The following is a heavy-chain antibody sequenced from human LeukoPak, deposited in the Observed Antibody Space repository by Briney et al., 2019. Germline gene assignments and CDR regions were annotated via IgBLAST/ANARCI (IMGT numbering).Heavy chain of an antibody. CDR1: GDSISSNSYY. Sequence: PSETLPLTRTVSGDSISSNSYYWTWIRQPAGKGLEWIGRVHTSGKTKYNPSLKSRVTVSVDMSQKKFSLKMTALTAADTAVYYCARGSGTSLDYWGQGTLVTVSS. V-gene: IGHV4-61*02. J-gene: IGHJ4*02. CDR3: ARGSGTSLDY. D-gene: IGHD1-1*01. CDR2: VHTSGKT.